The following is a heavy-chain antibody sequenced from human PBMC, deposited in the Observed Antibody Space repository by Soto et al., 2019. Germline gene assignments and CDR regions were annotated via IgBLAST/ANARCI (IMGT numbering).Heavy chain of an antibody. V-gene: IGHV1-69*06. CDR2: LLPIFDTP. CDR3: ARVCVEMATLQASDI. J-gene: IGHJ3*02. CDR1: GGTFNTYA. Sequence: QVQLVQSGAEVKKPGSSVKVSCKASGGTFNTYAINWVRQAPGQGLAWMGGLLPIFDTPIYAQKFQGRVTITADKSTNTAYMDLSSLRSEDTAVYYCARVCVEMATLQASDIWGQGTMVTVSS. D-gene: IGHD5-12*01.